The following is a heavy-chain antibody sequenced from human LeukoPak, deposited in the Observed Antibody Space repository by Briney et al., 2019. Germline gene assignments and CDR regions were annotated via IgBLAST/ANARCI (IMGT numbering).Heavy chain of an antibody. CDR1: GYTFARYY. D-gene: IGHD3-22*01. CDR3: ARGGYYDSSGSFDP. J-gene: IGHJ5*02. CDR2: INPSGGST. V-gene: IGHV1-46*01. Sequence: ASVKVSCKASGYTFARYYIHWVRQAPGQGLEWMGIINPSGGSTRYAQKFQGRVTMTRDTSTSTVYMELSSLKSDDTAVYYCARGGYYDSSGSFDPWGQGTLVTVSS.